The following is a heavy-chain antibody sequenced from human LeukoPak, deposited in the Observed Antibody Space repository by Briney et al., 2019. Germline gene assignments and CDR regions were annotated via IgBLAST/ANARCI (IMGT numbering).Heavy chain of an antibody. Sequence: PSEILSLTCTVSGGSISSYYWSWIRQPAGKGLEWIGRIYTSGSTNYNPSLKSRVTMSVDTSKNQFSLKLSSVTAADTAVYYCARVGVWGYSSGRGAYWYFDLWGRGTLVTVSS. J-gene: IGHJ2*01. CDR3: ARVGVWGYSSGRGAYWYFDL. CDR2: IYTSGST. CDR1: GGSISSYY. D-gene: IGHD6-25*01. V-gene: IGHV4-4*07.